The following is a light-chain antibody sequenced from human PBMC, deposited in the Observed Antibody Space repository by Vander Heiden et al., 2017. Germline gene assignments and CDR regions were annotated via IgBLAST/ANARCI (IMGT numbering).Light chain of an antibody. CDR2: EVS. J-gene: IGKJ3*01. CDR3: MQRTRWPT. V-gene: IGKV2-30*02. Sequence: AVMIQSLLSLAATVGQAVSFSCKTSQGLVHTDEDGYLNWHHKRPGQSPRRLIYEVSNRASGVPNRFSGSGSGNDFTLRISRFEADDVGIYFCMQRTRWPTFGPGT. CDR1: QGLVHTDEDGY.